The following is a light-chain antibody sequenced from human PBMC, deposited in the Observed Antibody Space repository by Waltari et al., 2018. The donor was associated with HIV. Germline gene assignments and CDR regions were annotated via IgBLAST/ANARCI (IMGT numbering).Light chain of an antibody. CDR3: QQYSHWPLMYN. V-gene: IGKV3-15*01. CDR2: AAS. J-gene: IGKJ2*01. CDR1: QTISSN. Sequence: EIVMTQSPATLSVSPGERATLSCRASQTISSNLAWYQHKPGQSPRLLIYAASTRATGIPARFSASGSGTEFTLTISSLQSEDFAVYCCQQYSHWPLMYNFGQGTKLEIK.